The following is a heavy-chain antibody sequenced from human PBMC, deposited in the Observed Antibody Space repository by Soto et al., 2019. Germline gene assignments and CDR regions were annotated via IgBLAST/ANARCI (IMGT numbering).Heavy chain of an antibody. CDR1: GYSFSNHW. D-gene: IGHD3-9*01. V-gene: IGHV5-51*01. Sequence: PGESLKISCEGVGYSFSNHWIAWVRQMPEKGLEWMGTIYPGDSDMRYSPSLRGQVTISVGKSINTAYLQWGSLKASDTAKYYCARDRRYDILTGYLGYWGQGTLVTVSS. CDR2: IYPGDSDM. J-gene: IGHJ4*02. CDR3: ARDRRYDILTGYLGY.